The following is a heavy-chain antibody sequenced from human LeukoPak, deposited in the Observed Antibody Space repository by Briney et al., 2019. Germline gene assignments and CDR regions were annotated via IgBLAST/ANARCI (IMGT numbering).Heavy chain of an antibody. CDR1: GGSISSYY. J-gene: IGHJ5*01. Sequence: KPSETLSLTCTVSGGSISSYYWSWIRQPPGKGLEWIGYIYYSGSTNYNPSLKSRVTISVDTSKNQFSLKLSSVTAADTAVYYCARHLSGWYSHENWFDSWGQGTLVTVSS. CDR3: ARHLSGWYSHENWFDS. D-gene: IGHD6-19*01. V-gene: IGHV4-59*08. CDR2: IYYSGST.